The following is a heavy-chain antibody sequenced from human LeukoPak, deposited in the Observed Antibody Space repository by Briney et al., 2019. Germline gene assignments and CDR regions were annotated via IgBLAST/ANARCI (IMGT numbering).Heavy chain of an antibody. CDR3: AKDRIAYSNDWHHFDS. Sequence: GGSLRLSCAASGFTFDDYTIHWVRQAPGKGLEWVSLISWDAGSTYYADSVKGRFTISRDNSKNSLYLQMNSLRTEDTALYYCAKDRIAYSNDWHHFDSWGQGTLVTVSS. CDR1: GFTFDDYT. CDR2: ISWDAGST. V-gene: IGHV3-43*01. D-gene: IGHD1-26*01. J-gene: IGHJ4*02.